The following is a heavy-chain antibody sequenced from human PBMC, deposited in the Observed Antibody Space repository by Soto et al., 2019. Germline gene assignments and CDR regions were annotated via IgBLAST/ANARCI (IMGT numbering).Heavy chain of an antibody. J-gene: IGHJ6*02. CDR1: GYTFTAYH. Sequence: QVRLVQSGAEVKEPGDSVRVSCEASGYTFTAYHRHWVRQAPGQGLEWMGWINPKFGDTGYAQDFQGRVSMTRDMSISTVYMELSRLTSDDTAIYDCARNMDYYYGRGSGNGHGVWGQGTTVTVFS. CDR3: ARNMDYYYGRGSGNGHGV. CDR2: INPKFGDT. V-gene: IGHV1-2*02. D-gene: IGHD3-10*02.